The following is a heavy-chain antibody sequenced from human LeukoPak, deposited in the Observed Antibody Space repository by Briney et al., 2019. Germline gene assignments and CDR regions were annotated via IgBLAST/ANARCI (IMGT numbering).Heavy chain of an antibody. CDR3: ARFPFGGEYSSSWYPELDY. V-gene: IGHV4-39*01. Sequence: SETLSLTCTVSGGSISSSSYYWGWIRQPPGKGLEWIGGIYYSGSTYYNPSLKSRVTISVDTSKNQFSLKLSSVTAADTAVYYCARFPFGGEYSSSWYPELDYWGQGTLVTVSS. J-gene: IGHJ4*02. CDR2: IYYSGST. CDR1: GGSISSSSYY. D-gene: IGHD6-13*01.